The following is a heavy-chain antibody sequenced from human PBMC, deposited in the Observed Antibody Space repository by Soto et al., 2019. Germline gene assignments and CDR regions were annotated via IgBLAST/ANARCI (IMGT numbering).Heavy chain of an antibody. CDR3: ARDWSPSVRSYSV. CDR1: GGSISSYY. CDR2: IYTSGRT. V-gene: IGHV4-4*07. Sequence: QVQLQESGPGLVKPSETLSLTCTVSGGSISSYYWSWIRQPAGKGLEWIGRIYTSGRTNFNPSLKSRVTMSVDTSKNQFSLKLSSVTAADTAVYYCARDWSPSVRSYSVWGQGTLVTVSS. D-gene: IGHD3-10*01. J-gene: IGHJ4*02.